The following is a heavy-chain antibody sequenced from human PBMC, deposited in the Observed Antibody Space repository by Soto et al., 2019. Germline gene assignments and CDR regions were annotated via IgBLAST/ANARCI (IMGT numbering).Heavy chain of an antibody. CDR3: ARNYDSSGIGRPFSI. Sequence: SVKVSCKASGGTFSTYTITWVRQAPGQGLEWMGRIIPIIGIINYAQKFQGRVTISADKFTGTAYMELTGLRSDDTAVYYCARNYDSSGIGRPFSIWGQGTLVTVSS. CDR1: GGTFSTYT. V-gene: IGHV1-69*02. D-gene: IGHD3-22*01. J-gene: IGHJ4*02. CDR2: IIPIIGII.